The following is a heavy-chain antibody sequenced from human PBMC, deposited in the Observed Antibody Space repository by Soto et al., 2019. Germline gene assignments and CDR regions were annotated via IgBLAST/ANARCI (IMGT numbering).Heavy chain of an antibody. J-gene: IGHJ5*02. V-gene: IGHV4-31*03. D-gene: IGHD2-15*01. Sequence: SETLSLTCTVSGGSISSGGYYWSWIRQHPGKGLEWIGYIYYSGSTYYNPSLKSRVTISVDRSKNQFSLKLSSVTAADTAVYYCARGRFVYSWFDPRGQGTLVTVSS. CDR2: IYYSGST. CDR3: ARGRFVYSWFDP. CDR1: GGSISSGGYY.